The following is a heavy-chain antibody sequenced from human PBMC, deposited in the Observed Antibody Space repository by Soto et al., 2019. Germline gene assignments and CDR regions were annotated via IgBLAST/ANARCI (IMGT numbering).Heavy chain of an antibody. D-gene: IGHD2-8*02. CDR1: GDTFTGYY. J-gene: IGHJ4*02. Sequence: ASVKVSCKASGDTFTGYYINWGRQAPGRGLGWVGWINPKTGGTNYAQNFQGRVTMTRDTSFSTAYMELGRLKSDDTAVYYCTRDTIGYCADITCFYFDYWGQGTQVTVS. CDR3: TRDTIGYCADITCFYFDY. V-gene: IGHV1-2*02. CDR2: INPKTGGT.